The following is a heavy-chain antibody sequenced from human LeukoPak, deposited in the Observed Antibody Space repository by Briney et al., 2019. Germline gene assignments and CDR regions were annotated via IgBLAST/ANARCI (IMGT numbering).Heavy chain of an antibody. CDR1: GFSVRSNC. J-gene: IGHJ4*02. Sequence: PGGSLRLSCAASGFSVRSNCMSWVRQAPGKGLEWVSVIYNGGSTYYADSVKGRFTISRDNSKNTVYLQMSSLRAEDTAVFYCARSESHFDSCGYFDSWGQGTLVTVSS. CDR3: ARSESHFDSCGYFDS. D-gene: IGHD3-22*01. CDR2: IYNGGST. V-gene: IGHV3-66*01.